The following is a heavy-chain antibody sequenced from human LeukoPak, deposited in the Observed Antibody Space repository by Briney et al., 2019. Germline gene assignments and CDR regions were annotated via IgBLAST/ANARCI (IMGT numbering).Heavy chain of an antibody. CDR2: ISPSGGGT. CDR3: ARAQLAEYYYGSGSYFNWFDP. V-gene: IGHV1-46*01. J-gene: IGHJ5*02. Sequence: ASVKVSCKASGYTFTSYFMHWVRQAPGQGLEWMGIISPSGGGTSYAQKFQDRVAMTRDTSTNTAYMELSSLRSEDTAVYYCARAQLAEYYYGSGSYFNWFDPWGQGTLVTVSS. CDR1: GYTFTSYF. D-gene: IGHD3-10*01.